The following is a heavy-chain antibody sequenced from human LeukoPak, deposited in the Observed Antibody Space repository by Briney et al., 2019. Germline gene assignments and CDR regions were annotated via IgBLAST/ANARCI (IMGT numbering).Heavy chain of an antibody. D-gene: IGHD1-26*01. CDR1: GGSINSYY. Sequence: NPSETLSLTCTVSGGSINSYYWSWIRQPPGKGLEWMGYIYYSGSPNYNPSLKSRVTISVVTSKNQFSLKLNSVTAADTAVYYCARLGVGAVRDWGQGTLATVSS. J-gene: IGHJ4*02. CDR2: IYYSGSP. CDR3: ARLGVGAVRD. V-gene: IGHV4-59*01.